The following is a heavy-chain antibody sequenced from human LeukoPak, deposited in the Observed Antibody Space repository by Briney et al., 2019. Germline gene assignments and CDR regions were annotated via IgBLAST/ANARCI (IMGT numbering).Heavy chain of an antibody. J-gene: IGHJ6*04. CDR3: ARAPITIPYGGMDV. Sequence: ASVKVSCKASGGTFSSHAISWVRQAPGQGLEWMGGIIPIFGATNYAQKFQGRVTITADESTSTAYMELSSLRSEDTAVYHCARAPITIPYGGMDVWGKGTTVTVSS. CDR1: GGTFSSHA. CDR2: IIPIFGAT. D-gene: IGHD3-9*01. V-gene: IGHV1-69*13.